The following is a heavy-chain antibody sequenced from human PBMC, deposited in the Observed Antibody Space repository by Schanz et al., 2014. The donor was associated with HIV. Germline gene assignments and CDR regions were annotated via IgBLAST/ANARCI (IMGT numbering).Heavy chain of an antibody. Sequence: LVESGGGLVQPGRSLRLSCAASGFSFSNFWGTWVRQAPGKRLEWVANIKQDESGKYYADSVKGRFTISRDNAKNSLYLQMNNLRAEDTAVYYCARDRLHPGNGMDVWGQGTTVTVSS. CDR1: GFSFSNFW. CDR3: ARDRLHPGNGMDV. CDR2: IKQDESGK. J-gene: IGHJ6*02. V-gene: IGHV3-7*01. D-gene: IGHD4-4*01.